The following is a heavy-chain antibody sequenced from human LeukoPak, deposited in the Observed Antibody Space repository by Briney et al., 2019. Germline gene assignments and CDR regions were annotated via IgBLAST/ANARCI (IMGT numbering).Heavy chain of an antibody. Sequence: GRSLRLSCAASGFTFSSYAMHWVRQAPGKGLEWVAVISYDGSNKYYADSVKGRFTISRDNSKNTLYLQMNSLRAEDTAVYYCARDHIAVAGHAGDFDYWGQGTLVTVSS. D-gene: IGHD6-19*01. V-gene: IGHV3-30-3*01. J-gene: IGHJ4*02. CDR3: ARDHIAVAGHAGDFDY. CDR2: ISYDGSNK. CDR1: GFTFSSYA.